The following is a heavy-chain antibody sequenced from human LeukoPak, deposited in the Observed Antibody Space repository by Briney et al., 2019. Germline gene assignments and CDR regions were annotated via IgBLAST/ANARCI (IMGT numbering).Heavy chain of an antibody. CDR3: ARGYYDFWSGYYAHDYYYMDV. J-gene: IGHJ6*03. V-gene: IGHV3-21*01. Sequence: GGSLRLSCAASGFTFSSYSMNWVRQAPGKGLEWVSSISSSSSYIYYADSVKGRFTISRDNAKNSLYLQMNSLRAEDTAVYYCARGYYDFWSGYYAHDYYYMDVWGKGTTVTVSS. D-gene: IGHD3-3*01. CDR2: ISSSSSYI. CDR1: GFTFSSYS.